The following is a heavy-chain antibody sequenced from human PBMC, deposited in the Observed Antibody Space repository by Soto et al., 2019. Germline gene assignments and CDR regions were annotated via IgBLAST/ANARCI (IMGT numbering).Heavy chain of an antibody. CDR1: GGTFSSYA. CDR2: IIPIFGTA. Sequence: GASVKVSCTASGGTFSSYAISWVRQAPGQGLEWMGGIIPIFGTANYAQKFQGRVTITADESTSTAYMELSSLRSEDTAVYYCASPNKLAGSHWGQGTLVTVSS. CDR3: ASPNKLAGSH. V-gene: IGHV1-69*13. J-gene: IGHJ4*02. D-gene: IGHD6-13*01.